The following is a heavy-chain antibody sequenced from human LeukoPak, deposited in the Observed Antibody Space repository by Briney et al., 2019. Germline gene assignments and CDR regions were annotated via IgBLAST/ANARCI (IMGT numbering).Heavy chain of an antibody. CDR2: FDPEDGET. V-gene: IGHV1-24*01. CDR1: GYTLTELS. Sequence: GASVKVSCKVSGYTLTELSMHWVRQAPGKGLEWMGGFDPEDGETIYAQKFQGRVTMTEDTSTDTAYMELSSLRSEDTAVYYCATSGGMATNIPLSYWGQGTLVTVSS. D-gene: IGHD5-24*01. CDR3: ATSGGMATNIPLSY. J-gene: IGHJ4*02.